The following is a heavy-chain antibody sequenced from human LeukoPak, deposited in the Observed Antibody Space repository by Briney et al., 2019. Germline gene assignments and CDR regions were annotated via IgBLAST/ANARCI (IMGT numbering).Heavy chain of an antibody. J-gene: IGHJ4*02. D-gene: IGHD5-12*01. CDR2: ISSSSSYI. CDR1: GFTFSSYS. CDR3: ASPGGYGSIRAKILDY. V-gene: IGHV3-21*01. Sequence: GGSLRLSCAASGFTFSSYSMNWVRQAPGKGLEWVSSISSSSSYIYYADSVKGRFTISRDNAKNSLYLQMNSLRAEDTAVYYCASPGGYGSIRAKILDYWGQGTLVTVSS.